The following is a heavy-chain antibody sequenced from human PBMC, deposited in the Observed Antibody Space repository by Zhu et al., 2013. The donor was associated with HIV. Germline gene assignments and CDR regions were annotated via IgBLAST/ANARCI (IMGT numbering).Heavy chain of an antibody. V-gene: IGHV4-59*12. CDR1: GGSISSYY. D-gene: IGHD4-17*01. Sequence: VQLQESGPGLVKPSETLSLTCTVSGGSISSYYWSWIRQPPGKGLEWIGYIYYSGSTNYNPSLKSRVTISVDTSKNQFSLKLSSVTAADTAVYYCAREGYGDYGRYFDYWGQGTLVTVSS. CDR3: AREGYGDYGRYFDY. CDR2: IYYSGST. J-gene: IGHJ4*02.